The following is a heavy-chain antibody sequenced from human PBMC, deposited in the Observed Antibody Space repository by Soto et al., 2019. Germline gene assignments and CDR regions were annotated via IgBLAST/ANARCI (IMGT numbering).Heavy chain of an antibody. Sequence: SVKVSCKASGGTFSSYAISWVRQAPGEGLEWMGGIIPIFGTANYAQKFQGRVTITADESTSTAYMELSSLRSEDTAVYYCARDGAEGSGSYYIDYYYGMDVWGQGTTVTVSS. J-gene: IGHJ6*02. D-gene: IGHD3-10*01. CDR2: IIPIFGTA. V-gene: IGHV1-69*13. CDR3: ARDGAEGSGSYYIDYYYGMDV. CDR1: GGTFSSYA.